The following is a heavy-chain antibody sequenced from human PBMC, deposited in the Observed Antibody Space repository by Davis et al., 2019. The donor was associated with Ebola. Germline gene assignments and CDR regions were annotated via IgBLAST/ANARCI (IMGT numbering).Heavy chain of an antibody. Sequence: SETLSLTCTVSGGSIKSHYWSWIRQLPGKGLEWIGYFFYSGSTNYNPSLKSRVTISVDTSKNQFSLKLSSVTAADTAVYYCARPGVTTEYAFDIWGQGTMVTVSS. D-gene: IGHD4-17*01. CDR2: FFYSGST. CDR1: GGSIKSHY. V-gene: IGHV4-59*08. CDR3: ARPGVTTEYAFDI. J-gene: IGHJ3*02.